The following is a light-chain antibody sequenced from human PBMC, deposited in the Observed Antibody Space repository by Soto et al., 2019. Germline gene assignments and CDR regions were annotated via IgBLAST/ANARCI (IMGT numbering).Light chain of an antibody. Sequence: QSALTQPPSASGSPGQSVTISCTGTSSDVGAYNYVSWYRQHPDTAPKLIIYEVNKRPSGVPDRFSGSKSGNTASLTVSGLQAEDEADYYCQSYDNSLSGSRVFGGGTKLTVL. CDR3: QSYDNSLSGSRV. CDR1: SSDVGAYNY. CDR2: EVN. J-gene: IGLJ3*02. V-gene: IGLV2-8*01.